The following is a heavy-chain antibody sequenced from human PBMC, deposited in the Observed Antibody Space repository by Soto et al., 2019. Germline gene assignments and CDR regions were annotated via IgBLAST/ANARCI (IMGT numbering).Heavy chain of an antibody. CDR1: GGSISRYY. Sequence: PSETLSLTCTVSGGSISRYYWSWIRQPPGKGLEWIGYIHYSGGTNYNPSLKSRVTISVDTSKNQLSLKLTSVTAADTAVYYCARGDDFWSGYWPWGQGTLVTVS. CDR2: IHYSGGT. V-gene: IGHV4-59*01. J-gene: IGHJ5*02. D-gene: IGHD3-3*01. CDR3: ARGDDFWSGYWP.